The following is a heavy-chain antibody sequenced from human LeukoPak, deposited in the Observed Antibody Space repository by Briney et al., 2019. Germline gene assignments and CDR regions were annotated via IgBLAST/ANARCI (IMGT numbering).Heavy chain of an antibody. J-gene: IGHJ4*02. D-gene: IGHD1-26*01. CDR2: ISFSVNTK. CDR3: ASLYSGSYYGDY. CDR1: GFTFSDYS. Sequence: GGSLRLSCAASGFTFSDYSMNWVRQAPGKGLEWVSYISFSVNTKYYGDSVKGRFTISRDNAKNSLYLHMDSLRAEDTAVYYCASLYSGSYYGDYWGQGTLVTVSS. V-gene: IGHV3-48*04.